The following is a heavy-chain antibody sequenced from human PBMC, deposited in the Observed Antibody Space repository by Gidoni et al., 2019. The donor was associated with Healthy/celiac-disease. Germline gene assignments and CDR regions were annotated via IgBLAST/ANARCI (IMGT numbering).Heavy chain of an antibody. CDR2: ISGSGGST. CDR3: AKNPQAAAGTWDY. CDR1: GFTFSSYA. D-gene: IGHD6-13*01. V-gene: IGHV3-23*01. Sequence: EVQLLESGGGLVQPGGSLRLPCAASGFTFSSYAMSWVRQAPGKGLGWVSAISGSGGSTYYADSVKGRFTISRDNSKNTLYLQMNSLRAEDTAVYYCAKNPQAAAGTWDYWGQGTLVTVSS. J-gene: IGHJ4*02.